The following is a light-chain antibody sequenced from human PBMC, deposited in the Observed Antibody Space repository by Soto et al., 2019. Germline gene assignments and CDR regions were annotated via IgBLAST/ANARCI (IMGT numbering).Light chain of an antibody. J-gene: IGKJ2*01. V-gene: IGKV1-39*01. CDR3: QQNYITPYT. CDR2: ASF. CDR1: HSISNF. Sequence: DIQMTQSPSLSVSVGDKVTITCRASHSISNFLNWYQQKAGKAPKLLIYASFNLQSGVPSRFSCSGSGTDFTLTISSLQPEDFATYYCQQNYITPYTFGQGTKLEIK.